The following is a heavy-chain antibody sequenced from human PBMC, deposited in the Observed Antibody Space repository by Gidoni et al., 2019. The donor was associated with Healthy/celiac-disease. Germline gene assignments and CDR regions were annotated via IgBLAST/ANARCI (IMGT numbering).Heavy chain of an antibody. Sequence: QVQLQQWGAGLLKPSATLSLTCAVYGGSFSVYSWSWIRKPPGKGLEWIGEINHSGSTTYNPSLKSRVTISVDTSKNQFSLKLSSVTAADTAVYYCARVVRGYSYGYSRWFDPWGQGTLVTVSS. CDR3: ARVVRGYSYGYSRWFDP. CDR1: GGSFSVYS. CDR2: INHSGST. D-gene: IGHD5-18*01. V-gene: IGHV4-34*01. J-gene: IGHJ5*02.